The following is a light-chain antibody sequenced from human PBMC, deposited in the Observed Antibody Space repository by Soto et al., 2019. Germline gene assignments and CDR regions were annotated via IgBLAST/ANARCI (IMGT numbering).Light chain of an antibody. CDR3: QQYVSSGT. V-gene: IGKV3-20*01. CDR1: QSVSIK. CDR2: GAS. J-gene: IGKJ1*01. Sequence: DIGMTQSRAALSVSTGERATLSFRASQSVSIKLAWYQQKPGQAPRLLIYGASNRATGIPDRFSGSGSGTDFTLTISRLEPDDFAVYYCQQYVSSGTYAQGTKVDI.